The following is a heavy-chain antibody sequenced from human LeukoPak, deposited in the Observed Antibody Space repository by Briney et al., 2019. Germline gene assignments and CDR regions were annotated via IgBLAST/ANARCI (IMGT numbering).Heavy chain of an antibody. CDR2: ISSSSDYI. V-gene: IGHV3-21*01. Sequence: GGSLRLSCAASGFIFSRNSMNWVRQAPGKGLQWVSSISSSSDYIYYADSVKGRFTISRDNSKNTVYLQMNSLRAEDTAVYYCAKGGYTSGWTTFDYWGQGTLVTVSS. CDR1: GFIFSRNS. D-gene: IGHD6-19*01. J-gene: IGHJ4*02. CDR3: AKGGYTSGWTTFDY.